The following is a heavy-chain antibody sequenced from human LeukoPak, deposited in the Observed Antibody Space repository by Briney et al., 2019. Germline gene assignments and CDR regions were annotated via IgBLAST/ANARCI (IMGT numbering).Heavy chain of an antibody. CDR3: ARDARDYGDYDWFDP. CDR1: GASIWNSDYY. CDR2: IYFSGNS. Sequence: SETLSLTCTVSGASIWNSDYYWAWIRQPPGKGLEWIASIYFSGNSYYNPSLKSRVTISVDTSRDQFSLRLTSVTAADTAVYYCARDARDYGDYDWFDPWGQGTLVTVSS. D-gene: IGHD4-17*01. V-gene: IGHV4-39*07. J-gene: IGHJ5*02.